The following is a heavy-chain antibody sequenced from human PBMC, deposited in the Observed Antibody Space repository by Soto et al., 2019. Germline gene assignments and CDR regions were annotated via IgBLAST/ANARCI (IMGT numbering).Heavy chain of an antibody. Sequence: GGSLRLSCAASGFTFSSYDMHWVRQATGKGLEWVSAIGTAGDLYYPGYVKGRFTISRENAKKSVYLQMNSLRAGDTAVYFCARGGIAAAWDFDLWGRGTLVTVSS. CDR1: GFTFSSYD. D-gene: IGHD6-13*01. CDR3: ARGGIAAAWDFDL. V-gene: IGHV3-13*05. J-gene: IGHJ2*01. CDR2: IGTAGDL.